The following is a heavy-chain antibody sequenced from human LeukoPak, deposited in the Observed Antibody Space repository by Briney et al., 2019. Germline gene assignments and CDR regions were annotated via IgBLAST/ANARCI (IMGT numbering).Heavy chain of an antibody. J-gene: IGHJ4*02. D-gene: IGHD6-19*01. CDR1: GGSISSSGW. CDR3: ASLPTSAWKYSDF. V-gene: IGHV4-4*02. CDR2: IYHSGST. Sequence: PSETLSLTCAVSGGSISSSGWWSWVRQPPGKGLEWIGEIYHSGSTNYNPSLKSRLTISVDKSKNQFSLKLSSVTAADTAVYYCASLPTSAWKYSDFWGQGTLVTVSS.